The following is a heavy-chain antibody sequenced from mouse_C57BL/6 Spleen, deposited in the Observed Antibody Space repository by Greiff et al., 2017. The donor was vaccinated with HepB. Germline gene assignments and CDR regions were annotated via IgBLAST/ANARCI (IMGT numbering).Heavy chain of an antibody. CDR1: GFTFSDYG. CDR2: ISSGSSTI. J-gene: IGHJ3*01. V-gene: IGHV5-17*01. D-gene: IGHD1-1*01. CDR3: ANYYYGSSPFAY. Sequence: EVQLQESGGGLVKPGGSLKLSCAASGFTFSDYGMHWVRQAPEKGLEWVAYISSGSSTIYYADTVKGRFTISRDNAKNTLFLQINSLRSEDTAMYYCANYYYGSSPFAYWGQGTLVTVSA.